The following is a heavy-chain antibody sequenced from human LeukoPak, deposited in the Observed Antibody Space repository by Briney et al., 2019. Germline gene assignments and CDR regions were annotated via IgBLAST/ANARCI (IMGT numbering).Heavy chain of an antibody. CDR3: ARHSRSGYIGYENAFDI. Sequence: SETLSLTCTVSGDSISSSSYCWDWIRQPPGKGLEWIGNIYNSANTHYNPSLKTRITMSVDTSKNQFSLKLNSVTAADTGIYYCARHSRSGYIGYENAFDIWGQGTMVTVSS. V-gene: IGHV4-39*01. CDR2: IYNSANT. J-gene: IGHJ3*02. CDR1: GDSISSSSYC. D-gene: IGHD5-12*01.